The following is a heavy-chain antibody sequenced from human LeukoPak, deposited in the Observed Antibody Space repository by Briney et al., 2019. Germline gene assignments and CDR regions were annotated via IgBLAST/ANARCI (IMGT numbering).Heavy chain of an antibody. Sequence: PGGSLRLSCAASGFTFSSYAMSWVRQAPGKGLEWVSTLGDSGYATYYADSVKGRFTISRDNSKNTLYLQMNSLRAEDTAVYYCAKGDGSGSYDDYWGQGTLVTVSS. V-gene: IGHV3-23*01. CDR1: GFTFSSYA. J-gene: IGHJ4*02. CDR3: AKGDGSGSYDDY. D-gene: IGHD1-26*01. CDR2: LGDSGYAT.